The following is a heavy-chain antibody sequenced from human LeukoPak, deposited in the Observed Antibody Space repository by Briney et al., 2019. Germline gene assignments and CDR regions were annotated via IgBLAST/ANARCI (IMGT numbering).Heavy chain of an antibody. Sequence: GGSLRLSCAASGFTFSSYSMNWVRQAPGKGLEWLSSISSSSSYIYYADSVKGRFTISRDNAKNSLYLQMNSLRAEDTAVYYCARAGGVPYAFDIWGQGTMVTVSS. CDR3: ARAGGVPYAFDI. J-gene: IGHJ3*02. D-gene: IGHD3-16*01. V-gene: IGHV3-21*01. CDR2: ISSSSSYI. CDR1: GFTFSSYS.